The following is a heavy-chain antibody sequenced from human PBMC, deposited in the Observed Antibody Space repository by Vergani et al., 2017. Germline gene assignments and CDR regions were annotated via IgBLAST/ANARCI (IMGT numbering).Heavy chain of an antibody. CDR1: GYTFTSYY. CDR2: INPSGGRT. CDR3: ARGGRVVVITGEFDY. D-gene: IGHD3-22*01. Sequence: QVQLVQSGAEVKKPGASLKVSCKASGYTFTSYYMHWFRPAPGKGLEGMGIINPSGGRTSYAQKFQGRVTMTRDTSTSTGYMELSSLRSEDTAVYYCARGGRVVVITGEFDYWGQGTLVTVSS. J-gene: IGHJ4*02. V-gene: IGHV1-46*01.